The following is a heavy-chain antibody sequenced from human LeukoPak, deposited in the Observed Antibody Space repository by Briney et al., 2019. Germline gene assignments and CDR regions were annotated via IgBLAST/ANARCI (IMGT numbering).Heavy chain of an antibody. CDR2: IWYDGSNK. Sequence: PAGGSLRLSCAASGFTFSSYGMHWVRQAPGKGLEWVAVIWYDGSNKYYADSVKGRFTISRDNSKNTLYLQMNSLRAEDTAVYYCANAGSGYYYYGSGSYYKDYYYMDVWGKGTTVTVSS. J-gene: IGHJ6*03. V-gene: IGHV3-33*06. CDR3: ANAGSGYYYYGSGSYYKDYYYMDV. D-gene: IGHD3-10*01. CDR1: GFTFSSYG.